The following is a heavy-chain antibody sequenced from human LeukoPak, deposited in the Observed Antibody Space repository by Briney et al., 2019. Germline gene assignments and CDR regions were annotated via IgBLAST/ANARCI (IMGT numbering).Heavy chain of an antibody. V-gene: IGHV3-30*18. Sequence: GRSLRLSCAASGFTFSSYGMHWVRQAPGKGLEWVAIISYDGSNKYYADSVKGRFTISRDNSKNTLYLQMNSLRAEDTAVYYCAKDRSYSSGWYGSWFDTWGEGTLVTVSS. CDR2: ISYDGSNK. CDR3: AKDRSYSSGWYGSWFDT. CDR1: GFTFSSYG. D-gene: IGHD6-19*01. J-gene: IGHJ5*02.